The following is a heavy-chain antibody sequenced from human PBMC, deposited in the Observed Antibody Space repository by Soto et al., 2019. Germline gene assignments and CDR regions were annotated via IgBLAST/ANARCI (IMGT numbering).Heavy chain of an antibody. J-gene: IGHJ6*02. CDR3: ARGLYGSGRYYYYGMDV. Sequence: SETLSLTCAVSGGSISSGGYSWSWIRQPPGKGLEWIGYIYHSGSTYYNPSLKSRVTISVDRSKNQFSLKLSSVTAADTAVYYCARGLYGSGRYYYYGMDVWGQGTTVTVSS. CDR2: IYHSGST. V-gene: IGHV4-30-2*01. CDR1: GGSISSGGYS. D-gene: IGHD3-10*01.